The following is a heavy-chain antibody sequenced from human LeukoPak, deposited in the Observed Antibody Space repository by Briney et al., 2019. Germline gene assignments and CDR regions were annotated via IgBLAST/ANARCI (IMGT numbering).Heavy chain of an antibody. CDR3: AKDQERGYSYGTNDY. Sequence: PGGSLRLSCAASGFTFDDYAMHWVRHAPGKGLEWVSLISGDGGSTHYADSVKGRFTISRDNSKNSLYLQMNSLRTEDTALYYCAKDQERGYSYGTNDYWGQGTLVTVSS. J-gene: IGHJ4*02. CDR2: ISGDGGST. D-gene: IGHD5-18*01. CDR1: GFTFDDYA. V-gene: IGHV3-43*02.